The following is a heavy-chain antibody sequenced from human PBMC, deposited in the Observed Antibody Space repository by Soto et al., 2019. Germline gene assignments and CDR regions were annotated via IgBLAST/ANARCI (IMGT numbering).Heavy chain of an antibody. Sequence: PSATLSLTCTVSGGSISSYYWSWIRQPPGKGLEWIGYIYYSGSTNYNPSLKSRVTISVDTSKNQFSLKLSSVTAADTAVYYCAREGQHYDILTGAGGWFDPWGQGTLVTVS. V-gene: IGHV4-59*01. CDR1: GGSISSYY. D-gene: IGHD3-9*01. J-gene: IGHJ5*02. CDR2: IYYSGST. CDR3: AREGQHYDILTGAGGWFDP.